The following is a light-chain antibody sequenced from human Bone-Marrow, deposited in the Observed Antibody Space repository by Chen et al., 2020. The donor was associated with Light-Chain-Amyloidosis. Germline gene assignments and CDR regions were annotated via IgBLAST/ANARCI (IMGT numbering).Light chain of an antibody. CDR2: GVS. J-gene: IGKJ1*01. V-gene: IGKV3-20*01. CDR3: QQYGSSPWT. CDR1: QSVSSRF. Sequence: EIVLTQSPGTLSLSPGERATLSCGASQSVSSRFFAWYQQKPGQAPRFLIYGVSSRATGIPDRVSGSGSGTDFTLTISRLEPEDFAVYYCQQYGSSPWTFGQGIKVEIK.